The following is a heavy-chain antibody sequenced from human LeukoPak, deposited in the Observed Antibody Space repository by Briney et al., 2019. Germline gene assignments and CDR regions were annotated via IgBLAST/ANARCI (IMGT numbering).Heavy chain of an antibody. CDR3: SRENGAFSPFGY. CDR1: GGSITTTNW. CDR2: ISLSGLT. V-gene: IGHV4-4*02. J-gene: IGHJ4*02. Sequence: SETLSLTCGASGGSITTTNWWSWVRQPPGQGLEWIGEISLSGLTNYNPSPKSRVTVSLDKSKNLLFLKMTSVTAADTAVYYCSRENGAFSPFGYWGQGTLVTVSS. D-gene: IGHD2-8*01.